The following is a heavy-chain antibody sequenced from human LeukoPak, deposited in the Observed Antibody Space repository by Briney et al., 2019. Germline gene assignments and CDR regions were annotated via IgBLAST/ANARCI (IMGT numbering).Heavy chain of an antibody. V-gene: IGHV3-48*03. J-gene: IGHJ4*02. D-gene: IGHD6-19*01. Sequence: GGSLRLSCAASGFTFSSYEMNWVRQAPGKGLEWISYISNSGNTRTYADSVKGRFTISRDNAKNSLYLEMNSLRAEDTAVYYCAREIVSTVAGNFDSWGQGTLVTVSS. CDR2: ISNSGNTR. CDR3: AREIVSTVAGNFDS. CDR1: GFTFSSYE.